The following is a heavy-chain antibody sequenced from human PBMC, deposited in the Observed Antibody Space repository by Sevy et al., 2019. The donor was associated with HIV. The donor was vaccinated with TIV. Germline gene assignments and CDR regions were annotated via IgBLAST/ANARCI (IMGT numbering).Heavy chain of an antibody. CDR1: GGSISSYY. Sequence: SETLSLTCTVSGGSISSYYWSWIRQPPGKGLEWIGYIYYSGSTNYNPSLKSRVTISVDTSKNQFSLKLSSVTAADTAMYYCAREVLPLRAFDIWGQGTMVTVSS. J-gene: IGHJ3*02. CDR2: IYYSGST. CDR3: AREVLPLRAFDI. V-gene: IGHV4-59*01.